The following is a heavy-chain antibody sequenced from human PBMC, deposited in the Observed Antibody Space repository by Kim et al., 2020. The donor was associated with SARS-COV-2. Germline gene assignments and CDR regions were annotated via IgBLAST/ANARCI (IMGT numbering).Heavy chain of an antibody. J-gene: IGHJ4*02. CDR2: GTA. Sequence: GTANYAQKCQGRVTITADESTSTAYMDLGSLRSEDTAVYYCAIVDAAYDYWGQGTLVTVSS. D-gene: IGHD5-18*01. V-gene: IGHV1-69*01. CDR3: AIVDAAYDY.